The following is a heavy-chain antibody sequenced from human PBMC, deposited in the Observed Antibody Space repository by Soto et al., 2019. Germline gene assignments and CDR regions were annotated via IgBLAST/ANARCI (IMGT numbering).Heavy chain of an antibody. V-gene: IGHV5-51*01. CDR3: ASLGYCSGGSCYSHYYYGMDV. J-gene: IGHJ6*02. CDR1: GYSFTSYW. Sequence: GESLKISCKGSGYSFTSYWIGWVRQMPGKGLEWMGIIYPGDSDTRYSPSFQGQVTISADMSISTAHPQWSSLKASDTAMYYCASLGYCSGGSCYSHYYYGMDVWGQGTTVTVSS. CDR2: IYPGDSDT. D-gene: IGHD2-15*01.